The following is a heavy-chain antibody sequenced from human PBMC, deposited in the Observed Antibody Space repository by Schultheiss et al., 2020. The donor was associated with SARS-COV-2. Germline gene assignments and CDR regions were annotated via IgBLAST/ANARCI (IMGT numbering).Heavy chain of an antibody. CDR3: AAPGSQLDY. Sequence: GGSLRLSCSASGFTFSSYAMHWVRQAPGKGLEWVSAISGSGGSTYYADSVKGRFTISRDNSKNTLYLQMNSLRAEDTAVYYCAAPGSQLDYWGQGTLVTVSS. CDR1: GFTFSSYA. CDR2: ISGSGGST. V-gene: IGHV3-23*01. D-gene: IGHD3-10*01. J-gene: IGHJ4*02.